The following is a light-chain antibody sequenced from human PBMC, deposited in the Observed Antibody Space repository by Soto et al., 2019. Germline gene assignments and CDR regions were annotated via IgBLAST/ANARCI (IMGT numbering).Light chain of an antibody. Sequence: SVLTQPASVSGSPGQSITISCTGTSSDVGRYNIVSWYQQHPGKAPKLMIYEGSKRPSGVSNRVSGSQSGNTASLTISGSHADAEAAYYCCSYAASSTYVLGTGTKLTDL. V-gene: IGLV2-23*01. CDR3: CSYAASSTYV. CDR1: SSDVGRYNI. J-gene: IGLJ1*01. CDR2: EGS.